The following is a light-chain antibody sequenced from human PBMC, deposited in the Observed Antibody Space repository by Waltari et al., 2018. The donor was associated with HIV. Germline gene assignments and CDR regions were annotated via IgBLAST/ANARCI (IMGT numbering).Light chain of an antibody. V-gene: IGKV1-9*01. CDR1: QGISSY. J-gene: IGKJ1*01. CDR3: QQSHSTPWT. CDR2: AAS. Sequence: DIQLTQSPSFLSASVGDRVTITCRASQGISSYLAWYQQKPGKAPNLLIYAASTLQYGVPSRFSGSGSGTEFTLTISSLQPEDFATYYCQQSHSTPWTFGQGTKVEIK.